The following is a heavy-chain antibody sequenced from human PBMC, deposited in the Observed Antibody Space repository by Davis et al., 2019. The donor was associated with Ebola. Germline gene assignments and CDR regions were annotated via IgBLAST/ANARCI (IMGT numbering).Heavy chain of an antibody. CDR3: ARMSAAAEPDY. CDR1: GFTFSSYA. J-gene: IGHJ4*02. Sequence: KISCAASGFTFSSYAISWVRQAPGQGLEWMGGIIPIFGTANYAQKFQGRVTITADKSTSTAYMELSSLRSEDTAVYYCARMSAAAEPDYWGQGTLVTVSS. CDR2: IIPIFGTA. D-gene: IGHD6-13*01. V-gene: IGHV1-69*06.